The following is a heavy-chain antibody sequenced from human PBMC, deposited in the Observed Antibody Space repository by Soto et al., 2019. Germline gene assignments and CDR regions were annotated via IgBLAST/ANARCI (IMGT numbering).Heavy chain of an antibody. D-gene: IGHD1-1*01. CDR3: VRDGTKTLRDWFDP. Sequence: DTLSLTCPFSGPSLSGFYWILLRPSAGKGLEWIGRIYATGTTDYNPSLKSRVMMSVDTSKKQFSLKLRSVTAADTAVYYCVRDGTKTLRDWFDPWGQGIAVNVSA. CDR2: IYATGTT. J-gene: IGHJ5*02. V-gene: IGHV4-4*07. CDR1: GPSLSGFY.